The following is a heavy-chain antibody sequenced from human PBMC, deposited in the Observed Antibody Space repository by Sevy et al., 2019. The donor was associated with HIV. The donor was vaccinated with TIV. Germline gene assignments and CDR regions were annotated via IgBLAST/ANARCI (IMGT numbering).Heavy chain of an antibody. V-gene: IGHV3-9*01. J-gene: IGHJ6*02. CDR3: AKDMGGIETFYYYSYYGMDV. Sequence: GGCLRLSCAASGFAFDDYAMHWVRQVPGKGLEWVSGISWNSATIGYADSVKGRFTISRDNAKNSLFLQMNSLRAEDTALYYCAKDMGGIETFYYYSYYGMDVWGQGTTVTVSS. CDR2: ISWNSATI. CDR1: GFAFDDYA. D-gene: IGHD3-3*02.